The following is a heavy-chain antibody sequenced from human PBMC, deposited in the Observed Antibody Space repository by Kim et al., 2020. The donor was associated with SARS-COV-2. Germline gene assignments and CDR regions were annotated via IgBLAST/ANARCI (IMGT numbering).Heavy chain of an antibody. Sequence: DSVKGRFTISRDNSKNTLYLQMNSLSAEDTAVYYCAKDKEDYDNIEILDYWGQGTLVTVSS. D-gene: IGHD3-22*01. CDR3: AKDKEDYDNIEILDY. V-gene: IGHV3-23*01. J-gene: IGHJ4*02.